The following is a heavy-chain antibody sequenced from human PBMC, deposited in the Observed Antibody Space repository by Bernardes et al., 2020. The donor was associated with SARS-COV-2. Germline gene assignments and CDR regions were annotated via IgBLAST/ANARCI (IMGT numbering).Heavy chain of an antibody. V-gene: IGHV1-18*01. CDR2: ISGLNGDT. D-gene: IGHD3-10*01. J-gene: IGHJ6*02. CDR1: GYAFRSYG. CDR3: AREVMVRISDTYRNGMDL. Sequence: ASVKVSCKAFGYAFRSYGISWARQAPGQGLEWMGWISGLNGDTSYIQKIQDRVTMTTDTSTSTAYMDLRDLRSDDTAVYYCAREVMVRISDTYRNGMDLWGQGTTVTVSS.